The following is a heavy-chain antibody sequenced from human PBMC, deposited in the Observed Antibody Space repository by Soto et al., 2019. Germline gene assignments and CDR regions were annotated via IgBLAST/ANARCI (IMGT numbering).Heavy chain of an antibody. CDR1: RGTINSNS. J-gene: IGHJ6*02. Sequence: VKATCKTCRGTINSNSLSWARQDKRQGLERMGGIIPIFDTANYAQRFQGRVTITADESTSTAYMELSSLRSEDTAVYYCARHDCISTSCYYYYYYSMDVWGQGTTVTV. V-gene: IGHV1-69*13. CDR3: ARHDCISTSCYYYYYYSMDV. CDR2: IIPIFDTA. D-gene: IGHD2-2*01.